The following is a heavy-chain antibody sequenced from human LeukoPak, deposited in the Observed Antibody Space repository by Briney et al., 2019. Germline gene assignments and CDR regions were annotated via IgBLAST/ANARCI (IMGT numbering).Heavy chain of an antibody. CDR1: GYSISRGSY. Sequence: PSETLSLTCAVSGYSISRGSYWGWIRQPPGKGLEWIGSVYHSGSAYYNPSLKSRVTISVDTSKNQFSLKLSSVTAADTAVYYCARGASMDVWGKGTTVTVSS. V-gene: IGHV4-38-2*01. J-gene: IGHJ6*04. CDR3: ARGASMDV. CDR2: VYHSGSA.